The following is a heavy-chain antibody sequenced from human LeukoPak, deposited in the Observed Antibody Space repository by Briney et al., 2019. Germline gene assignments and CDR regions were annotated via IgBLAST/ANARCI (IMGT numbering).Heavy chain of an antibody. CDR1: GGSISSYY. D-gene: IGHD6-13*01. V-gene: IGHV4-4*07. J-gene: IGHJ2*01. CDR2: IYTSGGT. Sequence: PSETLSLTCTVSGGSISSYYWSWIRQPAGKGLEWIGRIYTSGGTNYNPSLKSRVTMSVDTSKNQFSLKLSSVTAADTAVYYCARVMGGSWYPNWYFDLWGRGTLVTVSS. CDR3: ARVMGGSWYPNWYFDL.